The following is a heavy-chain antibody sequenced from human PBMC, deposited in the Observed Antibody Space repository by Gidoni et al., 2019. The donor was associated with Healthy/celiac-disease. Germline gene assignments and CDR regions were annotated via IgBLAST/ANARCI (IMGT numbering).Heavy chain of an antibody. V-gene: IGHV4-59*01. CDR1: GGSITSYY. J-gene: IGHJ3*02. Sequence: QVQLQESGPGLVKPSETLSLTCSVSGGSITSYYWSWIRQPPGKGLEWIGYIYYSGSTNYNPSLKSRVTISVDTPKNQFSLKLSSVTAADTAVYYCARDRVRGGVGVFDIWGQGIMVTVSS. CDR3: ARDRVRGGVGVFDI. CDR2: IYYSGST. D-gene: IGHD3-10*01.